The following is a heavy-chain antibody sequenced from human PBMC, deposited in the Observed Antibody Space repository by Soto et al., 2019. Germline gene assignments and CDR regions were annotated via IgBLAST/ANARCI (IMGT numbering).Heavy chain of an antibody. CDR1: GFTFGRYW. CDR2: IDSDGSTT. V-gene: IGHV3-74*03. J-gene: IGHJ4*02. Sequence: EVQVVESGGGLVQPGGSLRLSCAASGFTFGRYWMHWVRQAPGKGLVWVSRIDSDGSTTQYEDSVRGRFTISRDNDKNTLFLQMNSLRAEDTAVYYCARVGDSGYYLCPFDYWGQGTLVTVSS. CDR3: ARVGDSGYYLCPFDY. D-gene: IGHD3-22*01.